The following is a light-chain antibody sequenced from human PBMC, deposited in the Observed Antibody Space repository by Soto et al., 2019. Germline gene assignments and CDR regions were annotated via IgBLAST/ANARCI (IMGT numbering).Light chain of an antibody. V-gene: IGKV1-12*02. CDR3: QQANIFPFT. CDR1: QIIGTW. J-gene: IGKJ3*01. Sequence: DIQMTQSPSSVSASIGDRVTITCRASQIIGTWLAWYQQKPGKAPTLLIYGASTLQSGVPSRFSGSGSGTDFTLTITNLQAEDSAIYYCQQANIFPFTFGPGTKVDIK. CDR2: GAS.